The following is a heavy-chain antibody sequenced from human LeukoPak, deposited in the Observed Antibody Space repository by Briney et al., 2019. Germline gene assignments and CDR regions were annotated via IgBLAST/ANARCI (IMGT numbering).Heavy chain of an antibody. V-gene: IGHV3-9*01. CDR1: GFTFHDYA. CDR3: AKDYGDYQHP. Sequence: GGSLRLSCAASGFTFHDYAMHWVRQAPGKGLEWVSGLSWNAANIGYAESVRGRFTISRDNSKNTLYLQMNSLRAEDTAVYYCAKDYGDYQHPWGQGTLVTVSS. J-gene: IGHJ5*02. CDR2: LSWNAANI. D-gene: IGHD4-17*01.